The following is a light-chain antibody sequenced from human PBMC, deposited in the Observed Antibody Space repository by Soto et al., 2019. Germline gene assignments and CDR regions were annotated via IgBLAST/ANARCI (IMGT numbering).Light chain of an antibody. Sequence: QSVLTQPASVSGSPGQSITISCTGTSSDVGGYNYVSWYQQHPGKAPKLMIYDVSNRPSGVSNRFSGSKSGNTASLTISGLQAGDEADYYYSSYTSSSDVVFGGGTKLTVL. CDR2: DVS. CDR3: SSYTSSSDVV. CDR1: SSDVGGYNY. J-gene: IGLJ2*01. V-gene: IGLV2-14*01.